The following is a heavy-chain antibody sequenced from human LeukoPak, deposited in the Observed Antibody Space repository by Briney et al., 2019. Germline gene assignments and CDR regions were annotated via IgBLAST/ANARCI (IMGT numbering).Heavy chain of an antibody. CDR1: GFTFSSYA. V-gene: IGHV3-23*01. CDR2: ISGSGGST. D-gene: IGHD3-10*01. CDR3: AKEYYYGSGSGGPFDY. J-gene: IGHJ4*02. Sequence: GSLRLSCAASGFTFSSYAMSWVRQAPGKGLEWVSAISGSGGSTYYADSVKGRFTISRDNSKNTLYLQMNSLRAEDTAVYYCAKEYYYGSGSGGPFDYWGQGTLVTVSS.